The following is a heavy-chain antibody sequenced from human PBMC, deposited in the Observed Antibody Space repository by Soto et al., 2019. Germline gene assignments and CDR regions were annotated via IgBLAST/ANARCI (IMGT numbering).Heavy chain of an antibody. CDR3: ARGEAAAGKAYYCYGMDV. J-gene: IGHJ6*02. CDR2: ISSSSSYI. Sequence: EVQLVESGGGLVKPGGSLRLSCAASGFTFSSYSMNWVRQAPGKGLEWVSSISSSSSYIYYADSVKGRFTISRDNAKNSRYLQMNSLRAEDTAVYYCARGEAAAGKAYYCYGMDVWGQGTTVTVSS. V-gene: IGHV3-21*01. D-gene: IGHD6-13*01. CDR1: GFTFSSYS.